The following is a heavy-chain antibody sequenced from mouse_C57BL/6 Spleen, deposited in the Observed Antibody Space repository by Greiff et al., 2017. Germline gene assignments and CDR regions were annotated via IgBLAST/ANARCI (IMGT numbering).Heavy chain of an antibody. D-gene: IGHD2-5*01. CDR1: GYTFTDYY. V-gene: IGHV1-76*01. J-gene: IGHJ2*01. CDR2: IYPGSGNT. CDR3: ARASYYSNYDFDY. Sequence: QVQLQQSGAELVRPGASVKLSCKASGYTFTDYYINWVKQRPGQGLEWIARIYPGSGNTYYNEKFKGKATLTAEKSSSTAYMQLSSLTSEDSAVYFCARASYYSNYDFDYWGQGTTLTVSS.